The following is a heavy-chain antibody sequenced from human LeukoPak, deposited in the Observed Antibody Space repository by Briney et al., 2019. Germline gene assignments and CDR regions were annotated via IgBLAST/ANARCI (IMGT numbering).Heavy chain of an antibody. Sequence: GGSLRLSCAASGFTFSSYWMSWVRQAPGKGLEWVANIKQDGSEKYYVDSVKGRFTISRDNAKNSLYLQMDSLRVEDTAFYYCAKDNRRHYTSGPNPDSLHWGQGALVTVSS. V-gene: IGHV3-7*03. CDR1: GFTFSSYW. CDR3: AKDNRRHYTSGPNPDSLH. D-gene: IGHD6-19*01. J-gene: IGHJ4*02. CDR2: IKQDGSEK.